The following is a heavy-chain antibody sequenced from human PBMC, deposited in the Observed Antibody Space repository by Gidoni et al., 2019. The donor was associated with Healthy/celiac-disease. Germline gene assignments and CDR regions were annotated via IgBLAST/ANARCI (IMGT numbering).Heavy chain of an antibody. CDR3: TRAPPVTTHYYHYMDV. V-gene: IGHV3-49*05. Sequence: EVQLLESGGVWVKPGRSLRLSCTASGCTLGDYAMSWFRQAPGKGLEWVGFIRSKADGGTTEYAASVKGRFTISRDDSKSIAYLQMNSLKTEDTAVYYCTRAPPVTTHYYHYMDVWGKGTTVTVSS. J-gene: IGHJ6*03. CDR1: GCTLGDYA. D-gene: IGHD4-4*01. CDR2: IRSKADGGTT.